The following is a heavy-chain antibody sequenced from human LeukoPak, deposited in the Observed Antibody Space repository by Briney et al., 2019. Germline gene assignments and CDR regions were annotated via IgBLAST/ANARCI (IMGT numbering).Heavy chain of an antibody. CDR1: GGTFSSYA. V-gene: IGHV1-69*01. Sequence: GASVKVSCKASGGTFSSYAISWVRQAPGPGLEWMGGIIPIFGTTNYAQKFQGRVTITADESTNTAYMELSSLRSEDTAVYYCARPTTYYYGSSAYHVDGFDIWGQGTMVTVSS. J-gene: IGHJ3*02. D-gene: IGHD3-22*01. CDR3: ARPTTYYYGSSAYHVDGFDI. CDR2: IIPIFGTT.